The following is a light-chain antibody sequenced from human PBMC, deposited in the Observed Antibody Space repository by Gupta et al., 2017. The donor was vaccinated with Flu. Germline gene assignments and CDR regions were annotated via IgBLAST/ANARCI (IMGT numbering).Light chain of an antibody. V-gene: IGLV2-11*01. CDR2: DVS. J-gene: IGLJ1*01. CDR1: SSDVGGYNY. CDR3: CSYAGSYTFG. Sequence: QSALTQPRPVSGSPGHSVTIPCTATSSDVGGYNYVPWYQQHPGKAPKHMIYDVSKRPSGVPDRFSGSKSGNTASLTISGLQDEDEADYYCCSYAGSYTFGFGTGTKVTVL.